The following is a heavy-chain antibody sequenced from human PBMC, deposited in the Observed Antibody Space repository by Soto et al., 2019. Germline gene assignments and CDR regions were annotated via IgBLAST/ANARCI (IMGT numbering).Heavy chain of an antibody. J-gene: IGHJ5*02. D-gene: IGHD1-1*01. CDR2: ISYDGSNK. V-gene: IGHV3-30*18. CDR3: AEDERVMGGEYNWFEP. CDR1: GFTFSSYG. Sequence: HPGGSLRLSCAASGFTFSSYGMHWVRQAPGKGLEWVAVISYDGSNKYYADSVKGRFTISRDNSKNTLYLQMNSLRAEDTAVYYCAEDERVMGGEYNWFEPWGKGTLVTVSS.